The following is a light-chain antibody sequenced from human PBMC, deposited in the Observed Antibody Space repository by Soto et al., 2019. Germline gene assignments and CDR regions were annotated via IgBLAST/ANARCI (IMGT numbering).Light chain of an antibody. CDR2: GAS. CDR3: QQYEKAPIN. J-gene: IGKJ5*01. Sequence: ELNESAHVPSLAPVEKDALFCGASQSITSSFLAWYQQKPGQAPRLLIYGASSRATGIPDRFSGTGSETDFTLTINRLEPEDFAVYYCQQYEKAPINFGQDTRRDI. CDR1: QSITSSF. V-gene: IGKV3-20*01.